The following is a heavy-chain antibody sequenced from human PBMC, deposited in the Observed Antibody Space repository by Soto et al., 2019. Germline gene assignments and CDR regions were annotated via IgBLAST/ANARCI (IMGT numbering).Heavy chain of an antibody. Sequence: PGGSLRLSCAASGFTFSNYRMNWVRQAPGKGLEWVSYISDSGDTIYYADSVKGRFTISRDNAKNSLYLQMNSLRDEDTAVYYCARESPMVRGLRELAYWGQGTLVTVSS. D-gene: IGHD3-10*01. CDR3: ARESPMVRGLRELAY. V-gene: IGHV3-48*02. CDR1: GFTFSNYR. CDR2: ISDSGDTI. J-gene: IGHJ4*02.